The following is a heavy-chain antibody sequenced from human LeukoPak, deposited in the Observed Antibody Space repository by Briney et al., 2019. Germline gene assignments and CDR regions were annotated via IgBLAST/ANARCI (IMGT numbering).Heavy chain of an antibody. Sequence: GGSLRLSCAASGFTFSSYGMHWVRQAPGKGLAWVAVISYDGSNHYYEDSVKGRFTITRDNSKKTLYLQMNSLIAEYTAVYYCAKSGYNRFDYWGQGTRVTVSS. D-gene: IGHD5-24*01. CDR1: GFTFSSYG. J-gene: IGHJ4*02. CDR2: ISYDGSNH. CDR3: AKSGYNRFDY. V-gene: IGHV3-30*18.